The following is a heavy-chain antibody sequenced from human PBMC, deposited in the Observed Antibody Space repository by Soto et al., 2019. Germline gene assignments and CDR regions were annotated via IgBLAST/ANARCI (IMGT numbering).Heavy chain of an antibody. D-gene: IGHD6-6*01. CDR2: ISAYNGNT. CDR1: GYTFTSYG. V-gene: IGHV1-18*01. CDR3: ARDRPASSSARLFDP. J-gene: IGHJ5*02. Sequence: QVQLVQSGAEVKKPGASVKVSCKASGYTFTSYGISWVRQAPGQGLEWMGWISAYNGNTNYAQKLQGRVTMTTDTSTSTANMELRSLRSDDTAVYYCARDRPASSSARLFDPWGQGTLVTVSS.